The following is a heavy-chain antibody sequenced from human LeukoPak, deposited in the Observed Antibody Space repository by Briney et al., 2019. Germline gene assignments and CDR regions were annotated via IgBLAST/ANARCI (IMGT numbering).Heavy chain of an antibody. CDR1: GGSISSGSYY. J-gene: IGHJ4*02. Sequence: SETLSLTCTVSGGSISSGSYYWSWIRQPAGKGLEWIGRIYTSGSTNYNPSLKSRVTISVDTSKNQFSLKLSSVTAADTAVYYCARERVRGVIIRGDFDYWGQGTLVTVS. V-gene: IGHV4-61*02. CDR2: IYTSGST. CDR3: ARERVRGVIIRGDFDY. D-gene: IGHD3-10*01.